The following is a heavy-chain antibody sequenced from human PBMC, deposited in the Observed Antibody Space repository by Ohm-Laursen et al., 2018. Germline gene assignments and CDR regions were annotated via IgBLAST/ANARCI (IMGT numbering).Heavy chain of an antibody. D-gene: IGHD2-21*02. CDR3: ARDACDADCSGSWFDP. CDR1: GFTFSSYA. V-gene: IGHV3-21*01. Sequence: GSLRLSCTASGFTFSSYAMSWVRQAPGKGLEWVSSISKTSTYIYYVDSVKGRFTISRDNAKNSAYLQMNSLRAEDTAVYYCARDACDADCSGSWFDPWGQGTLVIVSS. J-gene: IGHJ5*02. CDR2: ISKTSTYI.